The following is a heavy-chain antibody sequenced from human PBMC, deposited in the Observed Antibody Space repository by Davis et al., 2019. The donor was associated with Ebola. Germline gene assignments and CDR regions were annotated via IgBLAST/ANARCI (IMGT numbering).Heavy chain of an antibody. CDR2: ISSSSSTI. CDR1: GFTFSSYS. CDR3: AKDLAGYYDGSGYYYVGGFDY. V-gene: IGHV3-48*01. D-gene: IGHD3-22*01. J-gene: IGHJ4*02. Sequence: GESLKISCAASGFTFSSYSMNWVRQAPGKGLEWVSYISSSSSTIYYADSVKGRFTISRDNAKNSLYLQMNSLRTEDTALYYCAKDLAGYYDGSGYYYVGGFDYWGQGTLVTVSS.